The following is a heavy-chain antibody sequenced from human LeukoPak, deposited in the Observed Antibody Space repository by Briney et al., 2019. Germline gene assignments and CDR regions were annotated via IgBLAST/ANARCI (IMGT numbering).Heavy chain of an antibody. CDR2: IRSKAYGRTT. CDR3: TTTAYGDNIDY. Sequence: PGRSLRLSCTASGFTFGDYAMSWFRQAPGKGLEWVGFIRSKAYGRTTEYAASVKGRFTISRDDSKSIAYLQMNSLKTEDTAVYYCTTTAYGDNIDYWGQGTLVTVSS. V-gene: IGHV3-49*03. CDR1: GFTFGDYA. D-gene: IGHD4-17*01. J-gene: IGHJ4*02.